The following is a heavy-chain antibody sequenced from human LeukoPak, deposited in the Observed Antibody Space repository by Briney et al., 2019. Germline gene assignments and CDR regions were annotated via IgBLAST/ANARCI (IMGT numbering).Heavy chain of an antibody. CDR2: ISYDGSNK. D-gene: IGHD2-21*02. Sequence: GGSLRLSCAASGFIFNNYGMHWVRQAPGKGLEWVAVISYDGSNKNYADSVKGRFTISRDSSKNTVYLQMNSLRVEDTAVYYCAKDWAPYCGGDCYSNYRGQGTLVTVSS. J-gene: IGHJ4*02. V-gene: IGHV3-30*18. CDR3: AKDWAPYCGGDCYSNY. CDR1: GFIFNNYG.